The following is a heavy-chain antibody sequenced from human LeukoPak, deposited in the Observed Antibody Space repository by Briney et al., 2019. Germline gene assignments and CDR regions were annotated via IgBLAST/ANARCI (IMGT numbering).Heavy chain of an antibody. V-gene: IGHV1-69*04. J-gene: IGHJ6*02. CDR3: ARVPDIVGGRESYYYYGMDV. Sequence: GASVKVSCKASGGTFSSYAISWVRQAPGQGLEWMGRIIPILGIANYAHKLQGRVTITADKSTSTAYMELSSLRSEDTAVYYCARVPDIVGGRESYYYYGMDVWGQGTTVTVSS. CDR1: GGTFSSYA. CDR2: IIPILGIA. D-gene: IGHD2-15*01.